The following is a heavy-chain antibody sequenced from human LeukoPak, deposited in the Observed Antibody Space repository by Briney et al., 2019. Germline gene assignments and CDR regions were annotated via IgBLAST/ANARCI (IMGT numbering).Heavy chain of an antibody. V-gene: IGHV3-30*02. D-gene: IGHD5-18*01. J-gene: IGHJ4*02. CDR2: IRYDGSNK. CDR1: GFTFSSYG. CDR3: AREYTAMAYDY. Sequence: KPGGSLRLSCAASGFTFSSYGMHWVRQAPGKGLEWVAFIRYDGSNKYYADSVKGRFTISRDNARNSLFLQMNNLRVDDSAVYYCAREYTAMAYDYWGQGNLVTVSS.